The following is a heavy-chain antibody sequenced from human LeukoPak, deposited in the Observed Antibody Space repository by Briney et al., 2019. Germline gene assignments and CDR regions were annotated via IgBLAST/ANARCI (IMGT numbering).Heavy chain of an antibody. CDR3: ARAYSSSSTDAFDI. Sequence: GGSLRLSCAASGFTFSSYAMHWVRQAPGKALEYVSAISSNGGSTYYANSVKGRFAISRDNSKNTLYLQMGSLRAEDMAVYYCARAYSSSSTDAFDIWGQGTMVTVSS. J-gene: IGHJ3*02. V-gene: IGHV3-64*01. CDR1: GFTFSSYA. D-gene: IGHD6-6*01. CDR2: ISSNGGST.